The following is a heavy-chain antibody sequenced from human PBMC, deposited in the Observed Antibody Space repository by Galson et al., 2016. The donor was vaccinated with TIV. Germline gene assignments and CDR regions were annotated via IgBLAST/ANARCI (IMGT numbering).Heavy chain of an antibody. Sequence: SLRLSCAASGFTFSSYALTWVRQAPGKGLEWVSTIAGGAYTYYADSVKGRFTISRDNSKNTLYLQMSSLRAEDTAVYFCAKDALEWTGRGQLVNWGQGTRVTVSS. J-gene: IGHJ1*01. D-gene: IGHD3-10*01. V-gene: IGHV3-23*01. CDR3: AKDALEWTGRGQLVN. CDR2: IAGGAYT. CDR1: GFTFSSYA.